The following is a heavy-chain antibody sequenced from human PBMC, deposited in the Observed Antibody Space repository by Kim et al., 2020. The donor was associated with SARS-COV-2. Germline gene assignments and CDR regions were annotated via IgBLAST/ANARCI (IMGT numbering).Heavy chain of an antibody. V-gene: IGHV1-3*01. D-gene: IGHD6-13*01. J-gene: IGHJ6*02. CDR2: INAGNGNT. Sequence: ASVKVSCKASGYTFTSYAMHWVRQAPGQRLEWMGWINAGNGNTKYSQKFQGRVTITRDTSASTAYMELSSLRSEDTAVYYCASEYIAAAGTEYYYYGMDVWGQGTTVTVSS. CDR1: GYTFTSYA. CDR3: ASEYIAAAGTEYYYYGMDV.